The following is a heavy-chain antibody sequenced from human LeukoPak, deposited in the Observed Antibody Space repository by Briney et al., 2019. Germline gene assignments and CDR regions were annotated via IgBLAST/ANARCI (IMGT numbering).Heavy chain of an antibody. Sequence: GASVKVSCKASGGTFISYAISWGRQAPGQGLEWVGGIIPIFGTANYAQKFQGRVTITADESTSTAYMELSSLRSEDTAVYYCARDAYYYDSSGYYGYWGQGTLVTVSS. CDR3: ARDAYYYDSSGYYGY. CDR2: IIPIFGTA. CDR1: GGTFISYA. D-gene: IGHD3-22*01. V-gene: IGHV1-69*13. J-gene: IGHJ4*02.